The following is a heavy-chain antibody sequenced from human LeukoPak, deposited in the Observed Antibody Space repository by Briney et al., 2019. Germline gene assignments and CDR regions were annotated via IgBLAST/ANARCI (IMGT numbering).Heavy chain of an antibody. Sequence: GGSLRLSCAASGFIGTNNYMSWVRQAPGKGLEWVSVIYSGGNTYYADSVKGRFTISRDNSKNTLYLQMNSLRAEDTAMYYCARGYSYGRGDYWGQGTLVTVSS. D-gene: IGHD3-10*01. V-gene: IGHV3-66*01. J-gene: IGHJ4*02. CDR1: GFIGTNNY. CDR3: ARGYSYGRGDY. CDR2: IYSGGNT.